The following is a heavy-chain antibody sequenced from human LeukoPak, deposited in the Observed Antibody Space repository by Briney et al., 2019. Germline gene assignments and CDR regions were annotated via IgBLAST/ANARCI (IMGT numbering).Heavy chain of an antibody. D-gene: IGHD3-3*01. CDR2: IYHSGST. V-gene: IGHV4-38-2*01. Sequence: PSETLSLTCAVSGYSISSGYYWGWIRQPPGKGLEWIGSIYHSGSTYYNPSLKSRVTISVDTSKNQFSLKLSSVTAADTAVYYCARLQGITIFGVVTGWFDPWGQGTLVTVSS. CDR3: ARLQGITIFGVVTGWFDP. J-gene: IGHJ5*02. CDR1: GYSISSGYY.